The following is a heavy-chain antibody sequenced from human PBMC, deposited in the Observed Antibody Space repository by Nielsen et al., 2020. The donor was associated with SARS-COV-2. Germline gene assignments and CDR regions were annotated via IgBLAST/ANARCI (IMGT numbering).Heavy chain of an antibody. V-gene: IGHV3-30*18. CDR3: AKVGPPYYYYYGMDV. J-gene: IGHJ6*02. CDR2: ISYDGSNK. Sequence: GGSLRLSCAAPGFTFSSYGMHWVRQAPGKGLEWVAVISYDGSNKYYADSVKGRFTISRDNSKNTLYLQMNSLRAEDTAVYYCAKVGPPYYYYYGMDVWGQGTTVTVSS. CDR1: GFTFSSYG.